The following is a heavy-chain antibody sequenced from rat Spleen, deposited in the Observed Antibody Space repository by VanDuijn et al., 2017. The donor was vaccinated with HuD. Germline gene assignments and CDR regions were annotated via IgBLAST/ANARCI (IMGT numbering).Heavy chain of an antibody. J-gene: IGHJ3*01. V-gene: IGHV5-25*01. CDR1: GFTFSNYD. CDR3: ARPGYNYVGWFAY. D-gene: IGHD1-4*01. CDR2: ISTGGGNT. Sequence: EVQLVESGGGLVQPGRSLKLSCAASGFTFSNYDMAWVRQAPTKGLEWVASISTGGGNTYYRDSVKGRFTISRDNAKRILYLQMDSLRSEDTATYYCARPGYNYVGWFAYWGQGTLVAVSS.